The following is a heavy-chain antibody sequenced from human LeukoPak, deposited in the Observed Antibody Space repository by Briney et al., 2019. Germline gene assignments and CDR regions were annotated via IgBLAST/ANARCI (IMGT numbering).Heavy chain of an antibody. V-gene: IGHV1-18*01. J-gene: IGHJ4*02. Sequence: ASVKVSCKASGYTFTSYGISWVRQAPGRGLEWMGWISAYNGNTNYAQKLQGRVTMTTDTSTSTAYMELRSLRSDDTAVYYCARGPYYYDSSGYSDYWGQGTLVTVSS. CDR1: GYTFTSYG. D-gene: IGHD3-22*01. CDR3: ARGPYYYDSSGYSDY. CDR2: ISAYNGNT.